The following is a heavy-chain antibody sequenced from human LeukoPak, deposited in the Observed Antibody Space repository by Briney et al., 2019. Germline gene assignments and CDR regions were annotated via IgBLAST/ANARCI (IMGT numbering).Heavy chain of an antibody. J-gene: IGHJ5*02. CDR2: ISSSGTSV. D-gene: IGHD3-10*01. Sequence: PGGSLRLSCAASGFTFSDYYMSWIRQVPGKGLECVAYISSSGTSVYYSDSVKGRFTISRDNAKNSLYLQMNSLRAEDTAVYYCARDPLSNYYGSGSTWGQGTLVTVSS. V-gene: IGHV3-11*04. CDR1: GFTFSDYY. CDR3: ARDPLSNYYGSGST.